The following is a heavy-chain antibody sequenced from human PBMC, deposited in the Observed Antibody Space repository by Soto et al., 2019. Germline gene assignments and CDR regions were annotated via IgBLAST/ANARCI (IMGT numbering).Heavy chain of an antibody. Sequence: TSETLSLTCTVSVGSISSYYWSWIRQPAGKGLEWIGRIYTSGSTNYNPSLKSRVTMSVDTSKNQFSLKLSSVTAADTAVYYCERARSTPRNEANWFDPWGQGTLVTVSS. D-gene: IGHD2-2*01. V-gene: IGHV4-4*07. CDR3: ERARSTPRNEANWFDP. CDR1: VGSISSYY. J-gene: IGHJ5*02. CDR2: IYTSGST.